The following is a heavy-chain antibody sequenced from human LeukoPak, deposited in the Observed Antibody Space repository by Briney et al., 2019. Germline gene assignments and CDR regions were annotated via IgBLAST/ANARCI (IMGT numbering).Heavy chain of an antibody. CDR2: INHSGST. V-gene: IGHV4-34*01. D-gene: IGHD2-2*01. CDR1: GFTFSSYA. CDR3: ARGPAATHYNWFDP. J-gene: IGHJ5*02. Sequence: PGGSLRLSCAASGFTFSSYAMSWIRQPPGKGLEWIGEINHSGSTNYNPSLKSRVTISVDTSKNQFSLKLSSVTAADTAVYYCARGPAATHYNWFDPWGQGTLVTVSS.